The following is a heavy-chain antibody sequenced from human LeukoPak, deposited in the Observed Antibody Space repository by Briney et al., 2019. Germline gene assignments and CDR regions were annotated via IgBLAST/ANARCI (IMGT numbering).Heavy chain of an antibody. CDR1: GGTFSSYA. CDR2: IIPILGIA. D-gene: IGHD3-22*01. V-gene: IGHV1-69*04. J-gene: IGHJ4*02. CDR3: ARDIIYYDSSGYYST. Sequence: SVKVSCKASGGTFSSYAISWLRQAPGQGLEWMGRIIPILGIANYAQKFQGRVTITADKSTSTAYMELSSLRSEDTAVYYCARDIIYYDSSGYYSTWGQGTLVTVSS.